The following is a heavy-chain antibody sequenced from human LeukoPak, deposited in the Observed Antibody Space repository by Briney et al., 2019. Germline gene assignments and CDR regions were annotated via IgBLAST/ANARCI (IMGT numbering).Heavy chain of an antibody. V-gene: IGHV3-30*19. D-gene: IGHD6-19*01. CDR1: GFTFSSYG. CDR3: ARDPDLSGWYPHGHAVGFDY. Sequence: QTGGSLRLSCAASGFTFSSYGMHWVRQAPGKGLEWVAVISYDGSNKYYADSVKGRFTISRDNSKNTLYLQMSSLRAEDTAVYYCARDPDLSGWYPHGHAVGFDYWGQGTLVTVSS. J-gene: IGHJ4*02. CDR2: ISYDGSNK.